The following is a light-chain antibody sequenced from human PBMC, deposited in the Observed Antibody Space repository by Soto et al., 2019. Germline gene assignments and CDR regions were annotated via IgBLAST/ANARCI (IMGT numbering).Light chain of an antibody. Sequence: QSVLTQPPSVSGAPGQRVTISCTGSSSNIGAGYDVHWYQQLPGTAPKLLIYGNSSRPSGVPDRFSGSKSGTSASLAITGLQAEDEADYYCQSYDSSLSGAAFGTGTQLTVL. CDR2: GNS. CDR3: QSYDSSLSGAA. V-gene: IGLV1-40*01. CDR1: SSNIGAGYD. J-gene: IGLJ1*01.